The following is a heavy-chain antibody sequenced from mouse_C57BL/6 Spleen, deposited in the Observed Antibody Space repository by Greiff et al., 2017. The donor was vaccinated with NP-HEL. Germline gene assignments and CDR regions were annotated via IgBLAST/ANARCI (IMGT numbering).Heavy chain of an antibody. CDR2: INPGSGGT. CDR1: GYAFTNYL. Sequence: QVQLKQSGAELVRPGTSVKVSCKASGYAFTNYLIEWVKQRPVQGLEWIGVINPGSGGTNYNEKFKGKATLTEDKSSSTAYMQIISLTSEDSAVYCCANGYDDEFAYWGQGTLVTVSA. D-gene: IGHD2-2*01. CDR3: ANGYDDEFAY. J-gene: IGHJ3*01. V-gene: IGHV1-54*01.